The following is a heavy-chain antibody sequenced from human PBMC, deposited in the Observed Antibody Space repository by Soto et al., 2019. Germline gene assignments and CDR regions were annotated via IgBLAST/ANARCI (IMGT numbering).Heavy chain of an antibody. D-gene: IGHD2-15*01. CDR2: IYYTGST. V-gene: IGHV4-39*01. J-gene: IGHJ3*02. CDR3: ASSIYCSGGSCSI. CDR1: GGSISSSNYY. Sequence: PSETLSLTCSVSGGSISSSNYYWGWIRQPPGQGLEWIANIYYTGSTDYNPSLRSRVTISVDTSKNQFSLKLGSVTAADTAVYYCASSIYCSGGSCSIWGQGTMVTVSS.